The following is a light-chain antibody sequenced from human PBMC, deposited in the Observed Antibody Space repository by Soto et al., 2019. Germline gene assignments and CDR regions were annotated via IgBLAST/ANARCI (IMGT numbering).Light chain of an antibody. CDR2: DAS. CDR3: QQRSNFYT. Sequence: EIVLTQSPATPSLSPGERATLSCRASQSVSSYLAWYQQKPGQAPRLLIYDASSRATGIPARFSGSGSGTDFTLTISSLEPEDFAVYYCQQRSNFYTFGQGTKLEIK. CDR1: QSVSSY. J-gene: IGKJ2*01. V-gene: IGKV3-11*01.